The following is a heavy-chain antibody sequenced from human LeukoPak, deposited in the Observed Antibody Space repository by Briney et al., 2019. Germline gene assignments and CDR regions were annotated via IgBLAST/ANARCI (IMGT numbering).Heavy chain of an antibody. D-gene: IGHD2-15*01. J-gene: IGHJ4*02. CDR2: ISGSGGST. V-gene: IGHV3-23*01. CDR1: GFTFSSYA. Sequence: GSLRLSCAASGFTFSSYAMSWVRQAPGKGLEWVSAISGSGGSTYYADSVKGRFTISRDNSKNTLYLQMNSLRAEDTAVYYCAKDLDVVVVAAMDFDYWGQGTLVTVSS. CDR3: AKDLDVVVVAAMDFDY.